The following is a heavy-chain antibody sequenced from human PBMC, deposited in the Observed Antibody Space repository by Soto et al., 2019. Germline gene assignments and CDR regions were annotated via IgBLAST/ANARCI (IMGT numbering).Heavy chain of an antibody. J-gene: IGHJ6*02. V-gene: IGHV4-59*01. D-gene: IGHD3-10*01. CDR2: IYYSGST. Sequence: TLSLTCTVSGGSISSYYWSWIRQPPGKGLEWIGYIYYSGSTNYNPSLKSRVTISVDTSKNQFSLKLSSVTAADTAVYYCARLTKVSGMDVWGQGTTVTVSS. CDR3: ARLTKVSGMDV. CDR1: GGSISSYY.